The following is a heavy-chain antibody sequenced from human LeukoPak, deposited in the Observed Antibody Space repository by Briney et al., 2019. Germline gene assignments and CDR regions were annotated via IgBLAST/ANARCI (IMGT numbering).Heavy chain of an antibody. CDR2: ISGGPV. CDR3: AKDSYSHNGIFDALDI. J-gene: IGHJ3*02. V-gene: IGHV3-23*01. D-gene: IGHD2-8*01. Sequence: GGSLRLSCAASGFTFSNYAMTWVRQAPGKGLEWVSSISGGPVYYADSVKGRFTISRDNSKNTLFLQMNSLRAEDTAIYYCAKDSYSHNGIFDALDIWGQGTMVTVSS. CDR1: GFTFSNYA.